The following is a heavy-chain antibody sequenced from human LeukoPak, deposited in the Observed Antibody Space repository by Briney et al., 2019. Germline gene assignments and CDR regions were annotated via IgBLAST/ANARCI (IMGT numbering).Heavy chain of an antibody. D-gene: IGHD3-10*01. CDR3: AKRNTMVRGGPCFDY. CDR1: GGSFSGYY. J-gene: IGHJ4*02. Sequence: ETLSLTCAVYGGSFSGYYWSWIRQPPGKGLEWVSIIFGLDKNTTYYADSVKGRFTVSRDNSKSTLYLQMTSLRPEDTAIYYCAKRNTMVRGGPCFDYWGQGVLVTVSS. CDR2: IFGLDKNTT. V-gene: IGHV3-23*01.